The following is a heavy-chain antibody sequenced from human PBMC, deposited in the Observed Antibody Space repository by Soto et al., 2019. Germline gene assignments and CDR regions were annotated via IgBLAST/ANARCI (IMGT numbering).Heavy chain of an antibody. J-gene: IGHJ6*02. CDR3: ERGVYSSSHTWVSYSGLAF. V-gene: IGHV1-69*13. CDR2: IIPIFGTA. D-gene: IGHD6-6*01. CDR1: GGTFSSYA. Sequence: ASVKVSCKASGGTFSSYASRWVRQAPGKGLEWMGGIIPIFGTANYAQKFQGRVTITADESTSTAYMELSGMRSEDTAGYYCERGVYSSSHTWVSYSGLAFWVHGPTVPVS.